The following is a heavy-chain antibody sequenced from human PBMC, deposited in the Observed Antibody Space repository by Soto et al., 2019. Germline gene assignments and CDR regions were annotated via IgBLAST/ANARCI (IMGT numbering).Heavy chain of an antibody. V-gene: IGHV3-33*01. J-gene: IGHJ4*02. CDR2: IWYDGSKK. Sequence: QVQLVESGGGVVQPGGSLRLSCAASGFTFRSYGMHWVRQAPGKGLEGVAVIWYDGSKKYSAASVKGRFSISRDNSKNTLYLQMTRLRAEDTAVFHCARNYYFDTSGYIDYWGQGTQVTVSS. CDR1: GFTFRSYG. CDR3: ARNYYFDTSGYIDY. D-gene: IGHD3-22*01.